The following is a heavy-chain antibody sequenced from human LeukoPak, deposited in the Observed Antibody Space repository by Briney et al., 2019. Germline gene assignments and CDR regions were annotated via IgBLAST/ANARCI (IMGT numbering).Heavy chain of an antibody. Sequence: SETLSLTCTVSGGSISSGAYYWSWIRQHPGKGLEWIGYIYYSGRIYYNPSLKSRVTISVDTSKNQFSLKLSSVTAADTAVYYCARDRDGYNYIDYWGQGTLVTVSS. CDR2: IYYSGRI. V-gene: IGHV4-31*03. CDR3: ARDRDGYNYIDY. J-gene: IGHJ4*02. CDR1: GGSISSGAYY. D-gene: IGHD5-24*01.